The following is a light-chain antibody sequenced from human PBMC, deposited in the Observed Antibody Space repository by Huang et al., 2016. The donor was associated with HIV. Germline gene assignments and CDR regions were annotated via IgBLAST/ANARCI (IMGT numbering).Light chain of an antibody. J-gene: IGKJ1*01. CDR1: QSVYRS. Sequence: EIVLTQSPTLSLSPGERASLSCRASQSVYRSLAWYRQKPGQPPRLLISDTSKRATGIPARFSGSGSGTDFTLTISGLEAEDFAVYYCQQYTNWPPTTFGQGTKVDIK. CDR2: DTS. V-gene: IGKV3-11*01. CDR3: QQYTNWPPTT.